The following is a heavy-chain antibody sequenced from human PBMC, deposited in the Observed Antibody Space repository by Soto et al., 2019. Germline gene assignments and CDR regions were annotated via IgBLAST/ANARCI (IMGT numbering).Heavy chain of an antibody. CDR2: IYHSGST. J-gene: IGHJ5*02. Sequence: TLSLTCAVSGGSISSGGYSWSWIRQPPGKGLEWIGYIYHSGSTCYNPSLKSRVTISVDRSKNQFSLKLSSVTAADTAVYYCARTTVTTGWFDPWGQGTLVTVSS. D-gene: IGHD4-17*01. V-gene: IGHV4-30-2*01. CDR3: ARTTVTTGWFDP. CDR1: GGSISSGGYS.